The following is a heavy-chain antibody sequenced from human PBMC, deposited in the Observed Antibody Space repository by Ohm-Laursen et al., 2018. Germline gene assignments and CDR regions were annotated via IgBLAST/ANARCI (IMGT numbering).Heavy chain of an antibody. V-gene: IGHV3-11*01. CDR3: ARDSSGSGGDSDY. Sequence: SLRLSCAASGFTFSSNAMSWIRQAPGKGLDWVSYISSSSTTIYYADSVKGRFTISRDNAKNSLYQQMNSLRAEDTAVYYCARDSSGSGGDSDYWGQGTLVTVSS. CDR2: ISSSSTTI. CDR1: GFTFSSNA. J-gene: IGHJ4*02. D-gene: IGHD3-10*01.